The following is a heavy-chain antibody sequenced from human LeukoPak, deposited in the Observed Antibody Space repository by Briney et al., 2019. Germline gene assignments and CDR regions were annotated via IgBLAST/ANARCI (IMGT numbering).Heavy chain of an antibody. CDR1: GFTFSGSA. CDR3: TSGIAVAGSETFDY. D-gene: IGHD6-19*01. V-gene: IGHV3-73*01. J-gene: IGHJ4*02. Sequence: GGSLKLSCAASGFTFSGSAMHWVRQASGKGLEWVGRIGSKANSYATAYAASVKGRFTISRDDSKNTAYLQMNSLKTEDTAVYYCTSGIAVAGSETFDYWGQGTLVTVSS. CDR2: IGSKANSYAT.